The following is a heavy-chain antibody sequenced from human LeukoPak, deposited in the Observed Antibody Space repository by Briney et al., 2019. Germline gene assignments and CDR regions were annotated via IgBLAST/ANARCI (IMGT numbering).Heavy chain of an antibody. J-gene: IGHJ3*02. V-gene: IGHV1-2*02. CDR1: GGTFSSYA. Sequence: GASVKVSCKASGGTFSSYAISWVRQAPGQGLEWMGGINPNSGGTNYAQKFQGRVTMTRDTSISTAYMELSRLRSDDTAVYYCARGRTAAERDDAFDIWGQGTMVTVSS. D-gene: IGHD6-13*01. CDR2: INPNSGGT. CDR3: ARGRTAAERDDAFDI.